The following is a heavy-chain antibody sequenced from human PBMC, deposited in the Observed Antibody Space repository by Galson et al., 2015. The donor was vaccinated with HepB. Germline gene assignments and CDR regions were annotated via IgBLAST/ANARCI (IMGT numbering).Heavy chain of an antibody. CDR2: ISGSGGTT. CDR3: AKLLAGYNRVFDY. D-gene: IGHD5-24*01. Sequence: SLRLSCAASGFTFNDYAISWVRQAPGKGLEWVSTISGSGGTTYYADSVKGRFTISRDNSRKTLYLQMNSLRAEDTAFYYCAKLLAGYNRVFDYWGQGTLVTVSS. CDR1: GFTFNDYA. J-gene: IGHJ4*02. V-gene: IGHV3-23*01.